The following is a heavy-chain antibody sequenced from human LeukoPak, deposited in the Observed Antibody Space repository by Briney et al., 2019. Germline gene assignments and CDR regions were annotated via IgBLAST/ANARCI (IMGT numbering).Heavy chain of an antibody. V-gene: IGHV3-23*01. J-gene: IGHJ4*02. CDR2: ISGSGGST. CDR1: GFTFSSYA. D-gene: IGHD3-16*01. CDR3: ARERSLGGYGRTFDY. Sequence: HPGGSLRLSCAAPGFTFSSYAMSWVRQAPGKGLEWVSAISGSGGSTYYADSVKGRFTISRDNAKNSLYLQMNSLRAEDTAVYYCARERSLGGYGRTFDYWGQGTLVTVSS.